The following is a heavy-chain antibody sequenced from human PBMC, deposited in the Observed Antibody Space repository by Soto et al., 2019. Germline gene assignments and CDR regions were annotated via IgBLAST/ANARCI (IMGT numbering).Heavy chain of an antibody. CDR2: ILHDGSAE. Sequence: GGSLRLSCAASGFTFTSYGMHWVRQAPGKGLEWMALILHDGSAEYYADSVKGRFTISRDSSKSTLYLQMNSLRAEDTAVYYCARSRDGYSFYFYYGMDVWGQGTTVTVSS. CDR1: GFTFTSYG. V-gene: IGHV3-30*03. J-gene: IGHJ6*02. CDR3: ARSRDGYSFYFYYGMDV. D-gene: IGHD4-4*01.